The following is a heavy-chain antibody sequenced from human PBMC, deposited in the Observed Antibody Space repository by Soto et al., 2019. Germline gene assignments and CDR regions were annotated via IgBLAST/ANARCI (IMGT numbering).Heavy chain of an antibody. Sequence: HSWSVSLARAACGVTIEQSYWTGVRKSTGRGLEWIGYILHRGGTNYNPSLKSRVTISADVSESLVSLTMTSVTDADTAHYYRARGIQPPTFSPWDFLGTGTSVTVSS. D-gene: IGHD5-18*01. CDR2: ILHRGGT. CDR1: GVTIEQSY. J-gene: IGHJ6*01. CDR3: ARGIQPPTFSPWDF. V-gene: IGHV4-59*11.